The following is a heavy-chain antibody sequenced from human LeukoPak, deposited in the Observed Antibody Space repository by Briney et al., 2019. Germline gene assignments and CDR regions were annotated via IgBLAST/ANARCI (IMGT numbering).Heavy chain of an antibody. J-gene: IGHJ6*02. V-gene: IGHV4-34*01. CDR1: GGSFSGYY. Sequence: SETLSRTCAVYGGSFSGYYWSWIRQPPGKGLEWIGEINHSGSTNYNPSLKSRVTISVDTSKSQFSLKLNSVTAADTAVYYCARGLTRVDVWGQGTAVTVSS. CDR3: ARGLTRVDV. CDR2: INHSGST. D-gene: IGHD2-21*02.